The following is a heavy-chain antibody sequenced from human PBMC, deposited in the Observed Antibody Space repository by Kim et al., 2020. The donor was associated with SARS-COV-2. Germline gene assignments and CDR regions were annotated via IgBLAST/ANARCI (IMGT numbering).Heavy chain of an antibody. V-gene: IGHV1-2*02. CDR3: ARDISGYYYAY. CDR2: T. Sequence: TNYAQTFQGRVTMTRDTSISTAYMELNRLTSDDTALYYCARDISGYYYAYWGQGTPVTVSS. J-gene: IGHJ4*02. D-gene: IGHD5-12*01.